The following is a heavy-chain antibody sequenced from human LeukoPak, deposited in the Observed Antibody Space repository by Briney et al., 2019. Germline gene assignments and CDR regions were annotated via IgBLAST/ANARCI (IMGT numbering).Heavy chain of an antibody. CDR2: ISSGSSNI. Sequence: GGSLRLSCAASGFTFSSYSMNWVRQAPGKGLEWVSYISSGSSNIYYADSVKGRFTISRDNAKNSLYLQMNSLSAEDTAVYYCAHLARGVEVAGDYLTWGQGTLVTVSS. J-gene: IGHJ4*02. D-gene: IGHD6-19*01. CDR1: GFTFSSYS. V-gene: IGHV3-48*01. CDR3: AHLARGVEVAGDYLT.